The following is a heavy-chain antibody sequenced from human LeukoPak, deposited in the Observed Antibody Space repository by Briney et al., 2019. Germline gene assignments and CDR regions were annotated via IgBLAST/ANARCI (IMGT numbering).Heavy chain of an antibody. CDR3: ARTTEGGYSNGYFYYYYMDV. D-gene: IGHD4-11*01. CDR1: GGSLSGYY. Sequence: PSETLSLTCAVYGGSLSGYYWSWIRQPPGKGLEGIGEINHSGSTNYNPSLKSRVTISVDTSKNQFSLKLSSVTAADTAVYYCARTTEGGYSNGYFYYYYMDVWGKGTTVTISS. V-gene: IGHV4-34*01. J-gene: IGHJ6*03. CDR2: INHSGST.